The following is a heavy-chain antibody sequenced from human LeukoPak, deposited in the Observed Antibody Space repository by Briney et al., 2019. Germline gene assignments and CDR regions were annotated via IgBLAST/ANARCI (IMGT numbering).Heavy chain of an antibody. D-gene: IGHD3-9*01. J-gene: IGHJ6*03. V-gene: IGHV4-4*07. CDR1: GGSISSYY. CDR3: ARGGEYYDILTGYYLGYYYYMDV. CDR2: IYTSGST. Sequence: PSETLSLTCTVSGGSISSYYWSWIRQPAGKGLEWIGRIYTSGSTNYNPSLKSRVTMSVDTSKNQFSLKLSSVTAADTAVYYCARGGEYYDILTGYYLGYYYYMDVWGKGTTVTISS.